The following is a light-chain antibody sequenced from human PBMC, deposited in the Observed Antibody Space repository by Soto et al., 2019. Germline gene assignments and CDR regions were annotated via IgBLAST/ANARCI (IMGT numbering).Light chain of an antibody. J-gene: IGKJ1*01. CDR2: QVS. CDR3: VQGTHWPWT. V-gene: IGKV2-30*01. CDR1: QGLVYSDGNTF. Sequence: DVVMTQSPLSLSVTLGQPASISCRSSQGLVYSDGNTFLNWFHQRPGQSPRRLIYQVSNRDSGVPDRCIGSGSGTDYTLTISRVEAADVGIYYCVQGTHWPWTFGQGPKVEIK.